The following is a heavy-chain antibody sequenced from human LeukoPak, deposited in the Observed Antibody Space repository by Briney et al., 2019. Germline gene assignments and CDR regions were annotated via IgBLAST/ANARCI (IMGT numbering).Heavy chain of an antibody. D-gene: IGHD4-23*01. CDR3: AILGHDYGGNSPDPENGF. CDR2: IKHDGSER. CDR1: GFTFSSYW. Sequence: GGSLRLSCAASGFTFSSYWMSWVRQAPGKGLEWVANIKHDGSERYYVDSVKGRFTISRDNSKNSLYLQMNSLRAEDTALYYCAILGHDYGGNSPDPENGFWGQGTLVTVSS. J-gene: IGHJ4*02. V-gene: IGHV3-7*03.